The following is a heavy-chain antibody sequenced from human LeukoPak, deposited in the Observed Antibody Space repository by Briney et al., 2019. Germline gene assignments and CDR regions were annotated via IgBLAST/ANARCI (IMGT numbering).Heavy chain of an antibody. V-gene: IGHV3-7*01. J-gene: IGHJ6*04. Sequence: PGGSLRLSCAASGFTFTDYWMTWVRQAPGKGLEWVANIIRDGSEKYYVDSVKGRFTISRDNAKNSLYLQMNSLRAEDTAVFYCARGRGVGVWGKGTTVTVSS. CDR2: IIRDGSEK. D-gene: IGHD5-12*01. CDR3: ARGRGVGV. CDR1: GFTFTDYW.